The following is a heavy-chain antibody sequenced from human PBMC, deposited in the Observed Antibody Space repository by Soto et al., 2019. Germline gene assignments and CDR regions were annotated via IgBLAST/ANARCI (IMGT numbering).Heavy chain of an antibody. V-gene: IGHV3-23*01. D-gene: IGHD2-8*01. CDR3: AKDDQMGHTFDWYFDL. J-gene: IGHJ2*01. Sequence: PGVSLRLSCAASGCTFRSYAMSWVRQAPGKGLEWVSAISGSGGSTYYADSVKGRFTISRDNSKNTLYLQMNSLRAEDTAVYYCAKDDQMGHTFDWYFDLWGPGTLVTAPQ. CDR2: ISGSGGST. CDR1: GCTFRSYA.